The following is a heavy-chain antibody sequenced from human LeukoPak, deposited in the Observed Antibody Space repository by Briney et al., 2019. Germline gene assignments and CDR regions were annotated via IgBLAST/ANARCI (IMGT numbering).Heavy chain of an antibody. Sequence: GGSLRLSCAASGFTFSYYSMNWVRQAPGKGLEWVSYISSSSSTIYYADSVKGRFTISRDNAKNSLYLQMNSLRAEDTALYYCVRDLHSSSWYRDWFDPWGQGTLVTVSS. CDR2: ISSSSSTI. J-gene: IGHJ5*02. CDR1: GFTFSYYS. CDR3: VRDLHSSSWYRDWFDP. V-gene: IGHV3-48*01. D-gene: IGHD6-13*01.